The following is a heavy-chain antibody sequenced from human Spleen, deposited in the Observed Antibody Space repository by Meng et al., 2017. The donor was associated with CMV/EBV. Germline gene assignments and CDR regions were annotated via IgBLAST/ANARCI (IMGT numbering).Heavy chain of an antibody. V-gene: IGHV1-2*02. CDR2: VNPNSGGT. J-gene: IGHJ2*01. CDR3: ASTVVTRWYFDL. CDR1: GYTFTGYY. D-gene: IGHD4-23*01. Sequence: ASVKVSCKASGYTFTGYYMHWLRQAPGQGLEWMGWVNPNSGGTNYAQNFQGRVTMTRDTSINTVYMELSSLRSDDTAVYYCASTVVTRWYFDLWGRGTLVTVSS.